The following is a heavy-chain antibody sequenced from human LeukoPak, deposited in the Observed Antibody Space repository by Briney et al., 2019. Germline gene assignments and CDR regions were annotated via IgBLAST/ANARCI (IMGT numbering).Heavy chain of an antibody. CDR1: GFTFSSYS. J-gene: IGHJ4*02. CDR3: ARDSSSSSSYFDY. Sequence: GGSLRLSCAASGFTFSSYSMNWVRQAPGKGLEWVSSISSSSSYICYVDSVKGRFTISRDNAKNSLYLQMNSLRAEDTAVYYCARDSSSSSSYFDYWGQGTLVTVSS. D-gene: IGHD6-6*01. CDR2: ISSSSSYI. V-gene: IGHV3-21*01.